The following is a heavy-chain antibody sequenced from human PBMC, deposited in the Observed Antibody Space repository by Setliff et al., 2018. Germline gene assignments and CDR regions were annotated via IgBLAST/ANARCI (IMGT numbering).Heavy chain of an antibody. Sequence: SETLSLTCTVSGGSISTFYWSWIRQSPEKGLEWIACIHYSGSTNQNPSLKSRVTISLDTPKNQFSLKLSYMTAADTALYYCARDYCGPTSCFAKYFDNWGHGILVTVSS. CDR1: GGSISTFY. CDR3: ARDYCGPTSCFAKYFDN. D-gene: IGHD2-2*01. CDR2: IHYSGST. J-gene: IGHJ4*01. V-gene: IGHV4-59*01.